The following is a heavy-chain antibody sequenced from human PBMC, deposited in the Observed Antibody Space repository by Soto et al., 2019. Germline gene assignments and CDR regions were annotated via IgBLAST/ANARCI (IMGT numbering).Heavy chain of an antibody. Sequence: PSETLSLTCAVYGGSFSDYFWTCISQPPGKGLEWIGEINHSGSTNFNPSLKSRVAISADTSRNQFSLRVTSVTAADTAVYYCAGREFASSSFHYYYYAVDVWGQGTTVTVSS. CDR3: AGREFASSSFHYYYYAVDV. CDR1: GGSFSDYF. J-gene: IGHJ6*02. V-gene: IGHV4-34*01. CDR2: INHSGST. D-gene: IGHD6-6*01.